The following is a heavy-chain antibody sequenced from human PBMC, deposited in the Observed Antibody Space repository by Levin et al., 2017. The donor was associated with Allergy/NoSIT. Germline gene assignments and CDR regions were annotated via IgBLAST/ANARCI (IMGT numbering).Heavy chain of an antibody. J-gene: IGHJ4*02. CDR2: TRNKANSYTT. D-gene: IGHD4-17*01. CDR1: GFTFRDHY. V-gene: IGHV3-72*01. CDR3: ARVRTAAGDYGFDY. Sequence: LSLTCAASGFTFRDHYMDWVRQAPGKGLEWVGRTRNKANSYTTEYAASVKGRFTISRDDSKNSLYLQMNSLKTEDTAVYYCARVRTAAGDYGFDYWGQGTLVTVSS.